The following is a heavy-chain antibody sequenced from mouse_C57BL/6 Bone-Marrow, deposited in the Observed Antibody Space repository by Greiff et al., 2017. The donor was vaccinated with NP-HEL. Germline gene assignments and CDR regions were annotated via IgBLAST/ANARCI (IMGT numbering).Heavy chain of an antibody. J-gene: IGHJ3*01. Sequence: VQLQQSGPELVKPGASVKISCKASGYTFTDYYMNWVKQSHGKSLEWIGDINPNNGGTSYNQKFKGKATLTVDKSSSTAYMELRSLTSEDSAVYYCARDYYGKAYWGQGTLVTVSA. V-gene: IGHV1-26*01. CDR1: GYTFTDYY. D-gene: IGHD1-1*01. CDR3: ARDYYGKAY. CDR2: INPNNGGT.